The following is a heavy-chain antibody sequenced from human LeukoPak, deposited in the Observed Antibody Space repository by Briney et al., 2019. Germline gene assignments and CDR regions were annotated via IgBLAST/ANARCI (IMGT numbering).Heavy chain of an antibody. J-gene: IGHJ4*02. CDR3: ARPFIPSGGYYY. D-gene: IGHD3-10*01. V-gene: IGHV4-39*01. CDR1: GGSISSSSYF. CDR2: IYYSGSTI. Sequence: KSSETLSLTCSVSGGSISSSSYFWGWIRQPPGKGLEWIGSIYYSGSTIYYNPSLKSRVTISVDTSKNQFSLKLSSVTAADTAVYYCARPFIPSGGYYYWGQGTLVTVSS.